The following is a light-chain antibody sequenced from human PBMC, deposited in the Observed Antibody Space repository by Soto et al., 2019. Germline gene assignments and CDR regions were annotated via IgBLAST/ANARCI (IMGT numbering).Light chain of an antibody. CDR1: SSNIETNT. J-gene: IGLJ2*01. CDR3: AVWDDSLSGMV. Sequence: QSVLTQPPSASGTPGQRVTISCSGSSSNIETNTVDWYQHLPGTAPKVLIFNNNQRPSGVPDRFSGSKSGPSASLAISGLQSEDEADYYCAVWDDSLSGMVFGGGTQLTVL. V-gene: IGLV1-44*01. CDR2: NNN.